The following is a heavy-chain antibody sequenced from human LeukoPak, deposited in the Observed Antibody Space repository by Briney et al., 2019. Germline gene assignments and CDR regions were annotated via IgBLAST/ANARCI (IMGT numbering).Heavy chain of an antibody. V-gene: IGHV4-39*01. CDR3: ANQGSSASEY. Sequence: PSETLSLTCTVSGGSISSSSYYWGWIRQPPGKGLEWIGSIYYSGSTHYSPSLKSRVTISVDTSKNQCSLKLSSVTAADTAVYYCANQGSSASEYWGQGTLVTVSS. D-gene: IGHD6-6*01. CDR2: IYYSGST. J-gene: IGHJ4*02. CDR1: GGSISSSSYY.